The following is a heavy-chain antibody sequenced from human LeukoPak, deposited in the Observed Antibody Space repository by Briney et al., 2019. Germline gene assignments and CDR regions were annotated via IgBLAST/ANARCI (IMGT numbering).Heavy chain of an antibody. CDR2: IYPADSHT. J-gene: IGHJ4*02. Sequence: GESLKISCMSSGYSFPTYLLGWLRLLGGRVLEWLGVIYPADSHTTYSPYFQGQVTISADKSIGTAYLQWSSLRASDTAMYYCARRPAGIRTFDYWGQGTLVTVSS. CDR3: ARRPAGIRTFDY. CDR1: GYSFPTYL. V-gene: IGHV5-51*01. D-gene: IGHD2-2*01.